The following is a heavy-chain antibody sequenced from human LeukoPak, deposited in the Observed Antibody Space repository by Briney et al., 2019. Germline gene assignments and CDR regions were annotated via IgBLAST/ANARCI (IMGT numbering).Heavy chain of an antibody. CDR3: ARGPPYGSRSDYFDY. V-gene: IGHV4-34*01. CDR1: GGSFSGYY. J-gene: IGHJ4*02. D-gene: IGHD3-10*01. CDR2: INHSGST. Sequence: TSGTLSLTCAVYGGSFSGYYWSWIRQPPGKGLEWIGEINHSGSTNYNPSLKSRVTISVDTSKNQFSLKLSSVTAADTAVYYCARGPPYGSRSDYFDYWGQGTLVTVSS.